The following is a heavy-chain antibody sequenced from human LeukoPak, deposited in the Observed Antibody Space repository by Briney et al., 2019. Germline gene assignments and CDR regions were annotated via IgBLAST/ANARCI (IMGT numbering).Heavy chain of an antibody. Sequence: SETLSLTCAVYGGSFSGYYWSWIRQPPGKGLEWIEEINHSGSTNYNPSLKSRVTISVDTSKNQFSLKLSSVTAADTAVYYCARPRYSSSWYYFDYWGQGTLVTVSS. D-gene: IGHD6-13*01. CDR1: GGSFSGYY. CDR3: ARPRYSSSWYYFDY. CDR2: INHSGST. J-gene: IGHJ4*02. V-gene: IGHV4-34*01.